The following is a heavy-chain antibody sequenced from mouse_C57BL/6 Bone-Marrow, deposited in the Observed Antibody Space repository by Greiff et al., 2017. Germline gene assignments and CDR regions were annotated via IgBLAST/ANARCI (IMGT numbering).Heavy chain of an antibody. Sequence: EVQLQQSGTVLARPGASVKMSCKTSGYTFTSYWMHWVKQRPGPGLEWIGAIYPGNSDTSYNQKFKGKAKLTAVTSASTAYMELSSLTNEDSAVYYCTRSSYLFYAMDYWGQGTSVTVSS. CDR3: TRSSYLFYAMDY. CDR1: GYTFTSYW. D-gene: IGHD2-12*01. J-gene: IGHJ4*01. CDR2: IYPGNSDT. V-gene: IGHV1-5*01.